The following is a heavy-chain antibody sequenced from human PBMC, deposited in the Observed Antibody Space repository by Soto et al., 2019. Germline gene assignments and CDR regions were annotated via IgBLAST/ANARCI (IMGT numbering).Heavy chain of an antibody. V-gene: IGHV1-69*13. CDR1: GGTFSSYA. CDR3: ASPRGPYSGWFVYY. CDR2: IIPIFGTA. J-gene: IGHJ4*02. Sequence: GASVKLSCKASGGTFSSYAISWVRQAPGQGLEWMGGIIPIFGTANYAQKFQGRVTITADESTSTAYMELSSLRSEDTAVYYCASPRGPYSGWFVYYWGQGTLVTVSS. D-gene: IGHD6-19*01.